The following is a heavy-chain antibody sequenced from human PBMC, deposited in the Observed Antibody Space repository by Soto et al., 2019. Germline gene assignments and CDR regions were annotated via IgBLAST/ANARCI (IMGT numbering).Heavy chain of an antibody. CDR3: ARELLRETWQTYYLDF. CDR1: ACNFSSFG. D-gene: IGHD2-15*01. V-gene: IGHV1-18*01. J-gene: IGHJ4*01. CDR2: ISSYNDDK. Sequence: ASATVSCKTTACNFSSFGVSWVRQAPGHGLEWVGWISSYNDDKKCAQKFQGRVTITKNTSTNTADMEVRSLTSDDTGVYYCARELLRETWQTYYLDFWGHGTPVTVSS.